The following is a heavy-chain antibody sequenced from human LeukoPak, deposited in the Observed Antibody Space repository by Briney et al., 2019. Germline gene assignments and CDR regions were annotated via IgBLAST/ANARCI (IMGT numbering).Heavy chain of an antibody. Sequence: ASVKVSCKASGGTFSSYAISWVRQAPGQGLEWMGGIIPIFGTANYAQKFQGRVTITTDESTSTAYMELSSLRSEDTAVYYCATTLYGYNYYYFDYWGQGTLVTVSS. J-gene: IGHJ4*02. CDR1: GGTFSSYA. CDR2: IIPIFGTA. D-gene: IGHD5-24*01. V-gene: IGHV1-69*05. CDR3: ATTLYGYNYYYFDY.